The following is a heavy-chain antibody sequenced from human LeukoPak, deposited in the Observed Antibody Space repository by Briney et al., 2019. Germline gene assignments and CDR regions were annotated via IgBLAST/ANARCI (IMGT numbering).Heavy chain of an antibody. V-gene: IGHV1-69*04. CDR1: GRSFNSFG. CDR3: ATGEWELLTLPI. J-gene: IGHJ3*02. D-gene: IGHD1-26*01. Sequence: ASVKVSCKASGRSFNSFGITWVRQAPGQGGEWMGRIVPILGVADSAQIFQGRLTITADISTNTAYLELTSLRYEDTAVYYCATGEWELLTLPIWGQGAMVTVSS. CDR2: IVPILGVA.